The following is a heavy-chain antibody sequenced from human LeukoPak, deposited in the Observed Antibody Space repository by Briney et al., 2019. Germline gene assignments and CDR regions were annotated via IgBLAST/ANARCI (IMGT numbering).Heavy chain of an antibody. Sequence: PSETLSLTCTVSGGSISSSSYYWGWIRQPPGKGLEWIGSIYYSGSTYYNPSLKSRVTISVDTSKNQFSLKLSSVTAADTAVYYCAREVAGTESLPGWIWDYWGQGTLVTVSS. J-gene: IGHJ4*02. D-gene: IGHD6-19*01. CDR2: IYYSGST. V-gene: IGHV4-39*01. CDR3: AREVAGTESLPGWIWDY. CDR1: GGSISSSSYY.